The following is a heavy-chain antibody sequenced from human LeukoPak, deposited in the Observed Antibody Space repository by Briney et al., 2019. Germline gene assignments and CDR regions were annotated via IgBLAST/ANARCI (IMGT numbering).Heavy chain of an antibody. CDR2: INGDASRR. J-gene: IGHJ4*02. V-gene: IGHV3-74*01. D-gene: IGHD5-18*01. Sequence: GGSLRLSCAASGLTLSGYWMHWVRQAPGKGLVWVSRINGDASRRSYADSVKGRFTISRDNAKGTLYLQMNSLRVEDTAVYYCARARGNTYGYFEYWGQGTLATVSS. CDR3: ARARGNTYGYFEY. CDR1: GLTLSGYW.